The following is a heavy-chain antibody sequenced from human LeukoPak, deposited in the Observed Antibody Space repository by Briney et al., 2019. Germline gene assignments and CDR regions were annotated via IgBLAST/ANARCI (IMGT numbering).Heavy chain of an antibody. CDR1: GFTFSSYG. J-gene: IGHJ4*02. CDR2: IWYDGSNK. Sequence: GRSLRLSCAASGFTFSSYGMHWVRQAPGKGLEWVAVIWYDGSNKYYADSVKGRFTISRDNSKNTLYLQMNSLRAEDTAVYYCARGQPALGIDYWGQGTLVTVSS. D-gene: IGHD2-2*01. V-gene: IGHV3-33*01. CDR3: ARGQPALGIDY.